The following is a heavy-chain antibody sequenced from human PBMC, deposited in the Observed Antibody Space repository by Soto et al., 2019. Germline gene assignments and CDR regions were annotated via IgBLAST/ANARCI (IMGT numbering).Heavy chain of an antibody. D-gene: IGHD3-16*01. V-gene: IGHV3-23*01. Sequence: GGSLGLCGAASGFNFSNYAMSGVRQATGKGLEWVSLISATGGGTYYADSVKGLFTISRDNSHNTLYLQLHSFTAEDTAVYYCEKDRRAGGNSPFYFDFWGQGAQVPVSS. CDR1: GFNFSNYA. J-gene: IGHJ4*02. CDR3: EKDRRAGGNSPFYFDF. CDR2: ISATGGGT.